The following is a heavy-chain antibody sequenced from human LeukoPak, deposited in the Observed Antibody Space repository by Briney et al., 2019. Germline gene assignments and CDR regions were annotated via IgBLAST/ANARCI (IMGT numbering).Heavy chain of an antibody. J-gene: IGHJ5*02. CDR2: ISGSGDST. V-gene: IGHV3-23*01. Sequence: GGSLRLSCAASGFTFSDYYMSWIRQAPGKGLEWVSAISGSGDSTYYADSMKGRFTISRDNSKNTLYLQMNSLRAEDTAIYYCAKTYGSSGYYYQSWFDPWGQGTLVTVSS. CDR3: AKTYGSSGYYYQSWFDP. CDR1: GFTFSDYY. D-gene: IGHD3-22*01.